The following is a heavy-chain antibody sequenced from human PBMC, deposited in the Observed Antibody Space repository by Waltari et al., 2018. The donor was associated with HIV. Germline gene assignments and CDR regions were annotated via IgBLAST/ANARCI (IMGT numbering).Heavy chain of an antibody. CDR2: TNSDGNST. Sequence: EVQLVESGGGLVQPGGSLRLSCAASGFTFSSYWMHWVRQAPGKGLVWVLRTNSDGNSTNDADSVKGRFTISRDNAKNTLYLQMSSLRAEDTAVYYCARAADCSSSSCPRAFDIWGQGTMVTVSS. CDR1: GFTFSSYW. CDR3: ARAADCSSSSCPRAFDI. J-gene: IGHJ3*02. V-gene: IGHV3-74*01. D-gene: IGHD2-2*01.